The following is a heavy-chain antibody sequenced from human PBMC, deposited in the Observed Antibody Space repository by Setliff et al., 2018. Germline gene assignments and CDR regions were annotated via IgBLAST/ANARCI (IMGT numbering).Heavy chain of an antibody. D-gene: IGHD7-27*01. J-gene: IGHJ3*02. CDR2: ISSSGSTI. CDR1: GFTFSSYW. CDR3: ARDRRPFNWGGNDAFDI. Sequence: PGGSLRLSCAASGFTFSSYWMSWVRQAPGKGLEWVSYISSSGSTIYYADSVKGRFTISRDNAKKSLYLQMNSLRAEDTAVYYCARDRRPFNWGGNDAFDIWGQGTMVTVS. V-gene: IGHV3-48*04.